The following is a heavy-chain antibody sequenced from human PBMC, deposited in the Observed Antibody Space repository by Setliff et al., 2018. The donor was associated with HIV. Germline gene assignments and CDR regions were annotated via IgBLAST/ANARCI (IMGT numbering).Heavy chain of an antibody. CDR1: TGSISRYFYY. Sequence: SLTCTVSTGSISRYFYYWAWIRQPPGKGLEWIGSFYSGGGTSYNPSLNSRVTISVDTSKNQFSLKLRSVTAADTSMYYCARQRADCSGGSCYGYWGQGTLVTVSS. D-gene: IGHD2-15*01. CDR2: FYSGGGT. V-gene: IGHV4-39*01. CDR3: ARQRADCSGGSCYGY. J-gene: IGHJ4*01.